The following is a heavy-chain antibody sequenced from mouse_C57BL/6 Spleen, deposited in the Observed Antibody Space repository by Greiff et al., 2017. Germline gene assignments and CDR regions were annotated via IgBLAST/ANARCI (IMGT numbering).Heavy chain of an antibody. D-gene: IGHD4-1*01. Sequence: VQLQQPGAELVMPGASVKLSCKASGYTFTSYWMHWVKQRPGQGLEWIGEIDPYDSYTNYNPKFKVKSTLTVDKTSSTAYLQLSSLTSEGSAVYYCARGLGHNYAMCYGGQGTSVSVSS. CDR3: ARGLGHNYAMCY. CDR1: GYTFTSYW. J-gene: IGHJ4*01. CDR2: IDPYDSYT. V-gene: IGHV1-69*01.